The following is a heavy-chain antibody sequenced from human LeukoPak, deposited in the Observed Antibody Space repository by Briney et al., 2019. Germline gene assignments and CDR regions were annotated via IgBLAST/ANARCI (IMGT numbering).Heavy chain of an antibody. CDR1: GFTFSSYW. V-gene: IGHV3-7*01. J-gene: IGHJ6*02. CDR2: IKQDGSEK. D-gene: IGHD3-22*01. Sequence: AGGSLRLSCAASGFTFSSYWMSWVRQAPGKGLEWVANIKQDGSEKYYVDSVKGRFTISRDNAKNSLYLQMNSLRAEDTAVYYCARVRWGDSSGYYTPIYYYGMDVWGQGTMVTVSS. CDR3: ARVRWGDSSGYYTPIYYYGMDV.